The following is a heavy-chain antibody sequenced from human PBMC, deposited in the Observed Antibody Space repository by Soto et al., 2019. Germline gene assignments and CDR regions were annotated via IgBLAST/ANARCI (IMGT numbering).Heavy chain of an antibody. CDR1: GFTFSIYG. V-gene: IGHV3-33*01. CDR2: IWYDGTNK. CDR3: ARDAEQWLAAYYYDY. Sequence: QVQLVESWGGVVQPGRSLRLSCAASGFTFSIYGMHWVRQAPGKGLEWVAVIWYDGTNKYYADSVKGRFTISRDNSKDTLYLQMNSLRAEDTAVYYCARDAEQWLAAYYYDYWGQGTLVTVSS. D-gene: IGHD6-19*01. J-gene: IGHJ4*02.